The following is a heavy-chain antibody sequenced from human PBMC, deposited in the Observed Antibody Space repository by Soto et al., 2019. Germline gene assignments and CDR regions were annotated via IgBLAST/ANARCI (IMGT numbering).Heavy chain of an antibody. D-gene: IGHD6-6*01. J-gene: IGHJ6*03. V-gene: IGHV4-34*01. CDR1: GGSFSGYY. CDR3: ARAYHGSSSYYYYMDV. CDR2: INHSGST. Sequence: SETLSLTCAVYGGSFSGYYWSWIRQPPGKGLEWIGEINHSGSTNYNPSLKSRVTISVDTSKNQFSLKLSSVTAADTAVYYCARAYHGSSSYYYYMDVWGKGTTVTVSS.